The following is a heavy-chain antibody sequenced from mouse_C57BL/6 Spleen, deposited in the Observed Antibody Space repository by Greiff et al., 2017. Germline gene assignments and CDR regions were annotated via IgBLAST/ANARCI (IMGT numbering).Heavy chain of an antibody. CDR2: INPNHGGT. J-gene: IGHJ3*01. CDR1: GYTFTDSN. D-gene: IGHD1-1*01. CDR3: ARIIYYYGSSPFAY. V-gene: IGHV1-22*01. Sequence: EVKLQESGPALVKPGASVKMSCKASGYTFTDSNMHWVKQSHGKSLEWIGYINPNHGGTSYNQKFKGKATLTVNKSSSTAYMALRSLTSEDSAVYYCARIIYYYGSSPFAYWGQGTLVTVSA.